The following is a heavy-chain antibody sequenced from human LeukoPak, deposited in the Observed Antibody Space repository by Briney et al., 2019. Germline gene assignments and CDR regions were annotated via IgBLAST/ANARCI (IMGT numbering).Heavy chain of an antibody. D-gene: IGHD2-2*01. CDR1: GFTFSSDA. Sequence: RGGSLRLSCAASGFTFSSDAMSWVRQAPGKGLEWVSAISGSGGSTYYADSVKGRFTISRDNSKNTLYLQMNSLRAEDTAVYYCAKDRRVVVPVFFDYWGHGTLVTVSS. J-gene: IGHJ4*01. V-gene: IGHV3-23*01. CDR3: AKDRRVVVPVFFDY. CDR2: ISGSGGST.